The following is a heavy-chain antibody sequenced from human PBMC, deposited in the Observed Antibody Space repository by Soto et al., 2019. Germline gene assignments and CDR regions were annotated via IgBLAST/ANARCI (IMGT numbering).Heavy chain of an antibody. Sequence: PGGSLRLSCAASGFTFDDYAMHWVRQAPGKGLEWVSGISWDSGSIGYADSVKGRFTISRDNAKNSLYLQMNSLRAEDTALYYCAKFDSYLYSGYGYFDYWGQGTLVTVSS. CDR3: AKFDSYLYSGYGYFDY. J-gene: IGHJ4*02. CDR2: ISWDSGSI. V-gene: IGHV3-9*01. CDR1: GFTFDDYA. D-gene: IGHD5-12*01.